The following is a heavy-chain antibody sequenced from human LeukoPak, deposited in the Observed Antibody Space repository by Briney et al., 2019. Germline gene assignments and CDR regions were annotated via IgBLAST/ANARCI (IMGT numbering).Heavy chain of an antibody. CDR2: ISYDGSNK. CDR3: ARDFYYDSSGYYYDWFDP. Sequence: GRSLRLSCAASGFTFSSYAMHWVRQAPGKGLEWVAVISYDGSNKYYADSVKGRFTISRDNSKNTLYLQMNSLRAEDTAVYYCARDFYYDSSGYYYDWFDPRGQGTLVTVSS. V-gene: IGHV3-30-3*01. J-gene: IGHJ5*02. D-gene: IGHD3-22*01. CDR1: GFTFSSYA.